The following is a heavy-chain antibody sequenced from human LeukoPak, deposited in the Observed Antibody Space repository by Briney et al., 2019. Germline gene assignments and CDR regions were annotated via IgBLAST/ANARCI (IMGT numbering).Heavy chain of an antibody. CDR1: GFTFSDYY. CDR2: ISCSGSTI. Sequence: GGSLRLSCAASGFTFSDYYMSWIRQAPGKGLEWGSYISCSGSTIYYADSVKGRFTISRDNAKNSLYLQMNSLRAEDTAVYYCAREGIAAAGLMDVWGKGTTVTVSS. J-gene: IGHJ6*04. V-gene: IGHV3-11*01. D-gene: IGHD6-13*01. CDR3: AREGIAAAGLMDV.